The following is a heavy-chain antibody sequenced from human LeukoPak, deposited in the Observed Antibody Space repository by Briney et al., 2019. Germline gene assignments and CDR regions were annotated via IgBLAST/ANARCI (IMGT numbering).Heavy chain of an antibody. D-gene: IGHD1-20*01. CDR2: FNLGNGDT. J-gene: IGHJ6*02. CDR1: GYIFTNYA. CDR3: SRDRWHCPVNCDSVYYYSLDV. V-gene: IGHV1-3*01. Sequence: GASVKVSCKASGYIFTNYAVQWVRQAPGQRLEWLGWFNLGNGDTRYSQKFQGRVTITSDTSATTAYMELNSLTAEDTAVYYCSRDRWHCPVNCDSVYYYSLDVRGQGTTVTVSS.